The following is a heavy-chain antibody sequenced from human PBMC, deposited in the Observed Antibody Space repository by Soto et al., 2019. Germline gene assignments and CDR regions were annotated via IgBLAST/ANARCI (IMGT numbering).Heavy chain of an antibody. CDR1: GGSISSSNW. V-gene: IGHV4-4*02. CDR3: ASRSDSYGDYGNNWLDP. J-gene: IGHJ5*02. D-gene: IGHD4-17*01. CDR2: IYHSGST. Sequence: PSETVSLTCAVSGGSISSSNWWSWVRQPPGKGLEWIGEIYHSGSTNYNPSLRSRVTISVDKSKNQCSLKLRSVTAADTAVYYCASRSDSYGDYGNNWLDPWGQGTMVTVSS.